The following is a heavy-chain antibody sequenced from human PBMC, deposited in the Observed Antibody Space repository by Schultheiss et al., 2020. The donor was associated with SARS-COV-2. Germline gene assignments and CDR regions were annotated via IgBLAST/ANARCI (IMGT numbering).Heavy chain of an antibody. CDR1: GFIFRTYW. V-gene: IGHV3-7*03. D-gene: IGHD6-19*01. Sequence: GGSLRLSCAASGFIFRTYWMNWVRQAPGKGLEWVATIKQDGTEKYYVDSVKGRFTISRDSAKNSLYLQMNSLRAEDTAVYYCARVGRIAVSDAFDIWGQGTMVTVSS. CDR2: IKQDGTEK. J-gene: IGHJ3*02. CDR3: ARVGRIAVSDAFDI.